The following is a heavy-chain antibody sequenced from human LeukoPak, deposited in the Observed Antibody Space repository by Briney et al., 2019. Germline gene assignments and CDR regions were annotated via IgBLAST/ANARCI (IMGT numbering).Heavy chain of an antibody. CDR3: ARARGGSSGYFFDY. V-gene: IGHV1-18*01. CDR1: GYTFTSYG. Sequence: GASVKVSCKASGYTFTSYGISWVRQAPGQGLEWMGWISAYNGNTNYAQKLQGRVTMTRNTSISTAYMELSSLRSEDTAVYYCARARGGSSGYFFDYWGQGTLVTVSS. J-gene: IGHJ4*02. CDR2: ISAYNGNT. D-gene: IGHD3-22*01.